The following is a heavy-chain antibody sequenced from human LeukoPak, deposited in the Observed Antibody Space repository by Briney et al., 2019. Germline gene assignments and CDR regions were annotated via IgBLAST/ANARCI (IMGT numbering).Heavy chain of an antibody. CDR3: ATNWEYYYDSSGYYDDY. J-gene: IGHJ4*02. Sequence: GGSLRLSCAASGFTFSSYSMNWVRQAPGKGLEWVSSISSSSSYIYYADSVKGRFTISRDNAKNSLYLQMYSLRAEDTAVYYCATNWEYYYDSSGYYDDYWGQGTLVTVSS. V-gene: IGHV3-21*01. CDR2: ISSSSSYI. D-gene: IGHD3-22*01. CDR1: GFTFSSYS.